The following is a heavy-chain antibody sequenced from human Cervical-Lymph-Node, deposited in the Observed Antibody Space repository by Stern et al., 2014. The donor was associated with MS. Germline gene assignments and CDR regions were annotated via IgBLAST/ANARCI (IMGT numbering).Heavy chain of an antibody. V-gene: IGHV3-53*01. CDR3: ALTRETDEYLHH. Sequence: EVQLVQSGGGLIQPGGSLRLSCAASGFTVSGNYVTWVRQAPGKGLEGVSVTYSGGNTYYADSVQGRFTVSRANSRNTLFLQMNGLRAEDTAVYYCALTRETDEYLHHWGQGTLVTVSS. CDR1: GFTVSGNY. CDR2: TYSGGNT. J-gene: IGHJ1*01.